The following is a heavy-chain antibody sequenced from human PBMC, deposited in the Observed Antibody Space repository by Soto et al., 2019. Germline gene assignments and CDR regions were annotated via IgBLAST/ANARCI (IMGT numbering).Heavy chain of an antibody. CDR2: ISAYNGNT. Sequence: QVQLVQSGAEVKKPGASVKVSCKASGYTFTSYGISWVRQAPGQGLEWMGWISAYNGNTNYAQKLQGRVTMTTDTSTSTAYMELRSLRSDATAVYYCARAQYYYDSSGYYPMGWFDPWGQGTLVTVSS. V-gene: IGHV1-18*04. CDR3: ARAQYYYDSSGYYPMGWFDP. D-gene: IGHD3-22*01. J-gene: IGHJ5*02. CDR1: GYTFTSYG.